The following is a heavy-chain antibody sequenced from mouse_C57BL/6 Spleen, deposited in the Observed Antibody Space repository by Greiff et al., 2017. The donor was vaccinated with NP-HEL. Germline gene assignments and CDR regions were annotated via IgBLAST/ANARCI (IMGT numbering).Heavy chain of an antibody. D-gene: IGHD1-1*01. Sequence: QVHVKQSGAELAKPGASVKLSCKASGYTFTSYWMHWVKQRPGQGLEWIGYINPSSGYTKYNQKFKDKATLTADKSSSTAYMQLSSLTYEDSAVYYCARETYGSSPLFDYWGQGTTLTVSS. CDR3: ARETYGSSPLFDY. CDR1: GYTFTSYW. CDR2: INPSSGYT. V-gene: IGHV1-7*01. J-gene: IGHJ2*01.